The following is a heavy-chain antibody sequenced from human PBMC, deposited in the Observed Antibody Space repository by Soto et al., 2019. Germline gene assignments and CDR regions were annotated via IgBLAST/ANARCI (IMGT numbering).Heavy chain of an antibody. CDR2: IKQDGSEK. CDR1: GFTFSSYW. J-gene: IGHJ3*02. V-gene: IGHV3-7*05. D-gene: IGHD6-13*01. Sequence: PGGSLRLSCAASGFTFSSYWMSWVRQAPGKGLEWVANIKQDGSEKYYVDSVKGRFTISRDNAKNSLYLQMNSLRAEDTAVYYCAREAYSSSWYLWYYPRENDAFDIWGQGTMVTVSS. CDR3: AREAYSSSWYLWYYPRENDAFDI.